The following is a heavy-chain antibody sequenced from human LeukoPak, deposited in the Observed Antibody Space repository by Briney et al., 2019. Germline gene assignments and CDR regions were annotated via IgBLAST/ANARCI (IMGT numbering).Heavy chain of an antibody. J-gene: IGHJ5*02. D-gene: IGHD2-15*01. CDR1: GGSISSSSYY. CDR3: AREDVATSFDP. V-gene: IGHV4-39*07. CDR2: IYYSGST. Sequence: SETLSLTCTVSGGSISSSSYYWGWIRQPPGKGLEWIGSIYYSGSTYYNPSLKSRVTISVDTSKNQFSLKLSSVTAADTAVYYCAREDVATSFDPWGQGTLVTVSS.